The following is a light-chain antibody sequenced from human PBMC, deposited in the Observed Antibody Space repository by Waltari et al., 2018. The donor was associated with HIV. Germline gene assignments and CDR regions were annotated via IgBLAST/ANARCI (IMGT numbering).Light chain of an antibody. CDR3: AAWDDSLSGWV. J-gene: IGLJ2*01. CDR1: PFNIGNNY. V-gene: IGLV1-47*01. Sequence: QSVLTQPPSVSGTPGQRVSISCSGSPFNIGNNYAFWYQQFHSAPPRLLIDRHNPRPSVVPDRFSFSNSGTSASLAISGLRAEDEAYFYCAAWDDSLSGWVFGGGTKLTVL. CDR2: RHN.